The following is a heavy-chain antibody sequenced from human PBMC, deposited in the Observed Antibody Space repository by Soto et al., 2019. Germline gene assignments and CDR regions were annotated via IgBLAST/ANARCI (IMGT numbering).Heavy chain of an antibody. J-gene: IGHJ6*02. V-gene: IGHV1-8*01. CDR3: ARVYYDFWSGQLYYPVLDV. D-gene: IGHD3-3*01. CDR2: INPKSGST. CDR1: GYTFTNYD. Sequence: QVQLVQSGAEVKKPGASVKVSCKASGYTFTNYDINWVRQATGQGLEWMVKINPKSGSTGYPQKFQDRVTMTRDSSISTAYMELSSLTSEDTAVYYCARVYYDFWSGQLYYPVLDVWGQGTAVTVSS.